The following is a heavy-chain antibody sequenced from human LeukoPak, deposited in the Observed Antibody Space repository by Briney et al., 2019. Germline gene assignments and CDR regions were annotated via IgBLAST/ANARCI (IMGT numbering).Heavy chain of an antibody. D-gene: IGHD6-19*01. CDR1: GGSFSGYY. CDR2: INHSGST. V-gene: IGHV4-34*01. J-gene: IGHJ4*02. CDR3: VRVSSGRPFDY. Sequence: SGTLSLTCAVYGGSFSGYYWSWIRQPPGKGLEWIGEINHSGSTNYNPSLKSRVTISVDTSKNQFSLKLSSVTAADTAVYYCVRVSSGRPFDYWGQGTLVTVSS.